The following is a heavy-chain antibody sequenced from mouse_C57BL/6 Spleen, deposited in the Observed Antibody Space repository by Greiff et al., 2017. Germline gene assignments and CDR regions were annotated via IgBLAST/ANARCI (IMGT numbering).Heavy chain of an antibody. Sequence: EVQLQQSGPELVKPGASVKIPCKASGYTFTDYNMDWVKQSHGKSLEWIGDINPNNGGTIYNQKFKGKATLTVDKSSSTAYMELRSLTSEDTAVYYCARRTTVVAREGFDYWGQGTTLTVSS. CDR2: INPNNGGT. J-gene: IGHJ2*01. V-gene: IGHV1-18*01. CDR3: ARRTTVVAREGFDY. CDR1: GYTFTDYN. D-gene: IGHD1-1*01.